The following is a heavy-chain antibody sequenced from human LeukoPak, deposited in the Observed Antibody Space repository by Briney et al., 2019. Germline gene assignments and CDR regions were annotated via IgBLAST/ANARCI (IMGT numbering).Heavy chain of an antibody. Sequence: ASVKVSCKASGYTFTGHYMHWVRQAPGQGPEWMAWINPNSGDTNYAQKFQGRVTLTRDASIGTAYMEMNRLTYDDTAIYYCARDVYTSGWRYFDLWGHGTLVTVSS. CDR1: GYTFTGHY. J-gene: IGHJ2*01. CDR2: INPNSGDT. D-gene: IGHD6-19*01. V-gene: IGHV1-2*02. CDR3: ARDVYTSGWRYFDL.